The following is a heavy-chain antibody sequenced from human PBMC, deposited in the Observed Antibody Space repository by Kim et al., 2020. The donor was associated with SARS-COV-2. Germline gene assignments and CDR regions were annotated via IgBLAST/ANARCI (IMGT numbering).Heavy chain of an antibody. D-gene: IGHD6-19*01. Sequence: TTDNPSLKSRVTISVDTSKNQFSLKRSSVTAADTAVYYCARYSSGWHFDYWGQGTLVTVSS. V-gene: IGHV4-30-2*04. J-gene: IGHJ4*02. CDR3: ARYSSGWHFDY. CDR2: T.